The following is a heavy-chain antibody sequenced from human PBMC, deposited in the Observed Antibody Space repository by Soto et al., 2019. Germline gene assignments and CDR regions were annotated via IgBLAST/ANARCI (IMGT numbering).Heavy chain of an antibody. CDR2: ISEDESNK. V-gene: IGHV3-30*18. J-gene: IGHJ3*01. CDR3: TKEAHAFDV. Sequence: QVQLVESGGGGVQPGRSLRLSCAVSGFTLSYYGMHWVRQAPGKGLEWVAFISEDESNKYYAGSVKGRFTTSRDNSKNTLYLQMSSLRSDDTALYFCTKEAHAFDVWGQGTMVTVSS. CDR1: GFTLSYYG.